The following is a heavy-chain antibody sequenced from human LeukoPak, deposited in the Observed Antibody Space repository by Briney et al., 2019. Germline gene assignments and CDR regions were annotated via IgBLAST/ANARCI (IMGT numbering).Heavy chain of an antibody. CDR2: INPNSGGT. CDR3: ARGEDIVVVPAAPFDY. CDR1: GYTFTGYY. V-gene: IGHV1-2*02. Sequence: ASVKVSCKASGYTFTGYYMHWVRQAPGQGLEWMGWINPNSGGTNYAQKFQGRVTMTRDTSISTAYMELSRLRSDDTAVYYCARGEDIVVVPAAPFDYWGQGTLVTVSS. J-gene: IGHJ4*02. D-gene: IGHD2-2*01.